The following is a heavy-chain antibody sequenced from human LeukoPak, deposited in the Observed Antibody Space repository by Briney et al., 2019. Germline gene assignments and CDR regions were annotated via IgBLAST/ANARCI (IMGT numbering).Heavy chain of an antibody. J-gene: IGHJ6*03. CDR3: ARDCSGWYRVPDYYYMDV. Sequence: PGGSLRLSCAASGFTFSSYSMNWVRQAPGKGLEWVSSISSTSRYIYYADSVKGRFTISRDNAKSSLYLQMDSLRPEDTAVYYCARDCSGWYRVPDYYYMDVWGKGTMVTVS. V-gene: IGHV3-21*01. CDR1: GFTFSSYS. CDR2: ISSTSRYI. D-gene: IGHD6-19*01.